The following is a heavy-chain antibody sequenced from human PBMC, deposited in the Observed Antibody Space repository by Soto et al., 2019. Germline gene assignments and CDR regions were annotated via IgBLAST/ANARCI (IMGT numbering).Heavy chain of an antibody. Sequence: QVQLVQSGAEVKKPGSSVKVSCKASGGTFSSYTISWVRQAPGQGLEWMGRIIPILGIANYAQKFQGRVYITADKSTSTAYMELSSLRSEDTTVYYCASVYYYDSSGYYYSDWYFDLWGRGTLVTVSS. CDR1: GGTFSSYT. CDR3: ASVYYYDSSGYYYSDWYFDL. CDR2: IIPILGIA. V-gene: IGHV1-69*02. D-gene: IGHD3-22*01. J-gene: IGHJ2*01.